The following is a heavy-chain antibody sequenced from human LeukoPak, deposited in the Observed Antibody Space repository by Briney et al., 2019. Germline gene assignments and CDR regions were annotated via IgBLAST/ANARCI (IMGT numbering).Heavy chain of an antibody. J-gene: IGHJ6*03. V-gene: IGHV3-30*02. CDR1: GFTFSSYG. CDR3: AKDSYYYGSDPGDYYYYMDV. Sequence: PGGSLRLSCAASGFTFSSYGMHWVRQAPGKGLEWVAFIRYDGSNKYYADSVKGRLTISRDNSKNTLYLQMNSLRAEDTAVYYCAKDSYYYGSDPGDYYYYMDVWGKGTTVTISS. D-gene: IGHD3-10*01. CDR2: IRYDGSNK.